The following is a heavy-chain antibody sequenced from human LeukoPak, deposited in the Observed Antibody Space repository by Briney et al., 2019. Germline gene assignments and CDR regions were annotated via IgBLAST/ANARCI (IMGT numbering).Heavy chain of an antibody. CDR3: ASSPRGWDYDSSAYYSSYWYFDL. J-gene: IGHJ2*01. CDR2: IKQDGSGK. D-gene: IGHD3-22*01. Sequence: VGSLRLSCAASGFPFSSDWISLVRQAPGKGLEWVANIKQDGSGKFYVDSVKGRFTISRDNTKNSLYLQINSLRAEDTAVYYCASSPRGWDYDSSAYYSSYWYFDLWGRGTLVTVSS. CDR1: GFPFSSDW. V-gene: IGHV3-7*03.